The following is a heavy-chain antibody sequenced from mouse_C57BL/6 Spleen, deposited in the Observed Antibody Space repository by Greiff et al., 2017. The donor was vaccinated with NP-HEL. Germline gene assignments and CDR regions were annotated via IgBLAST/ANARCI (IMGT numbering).Heavy chain of an antibody. Sequence: QVQLKESGPGLVQPSQSLSITCTVSGFSLTSYGVHWVRQSPGKGLEWLGVIWSGGSTDYNAAFISRLSISKDNSKSQVFFKMNSLQAGDTAIYYCARTSTTAVGHWYFEVWGTGTTVTVSS. V-gene: IGHV2-2*01. CDR3: ARTSTTAVGHWYFEV. J-gene: IGHJ1*03. CDR2: IWSGGST. D-gene: IGHD1-1*01. CDR1: GFSLTSYG.